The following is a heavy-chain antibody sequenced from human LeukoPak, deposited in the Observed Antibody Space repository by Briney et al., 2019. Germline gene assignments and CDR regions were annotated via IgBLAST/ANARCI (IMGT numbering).Heavy chain of an antibody. CDR1: GFTITTYA. CDR2: ISGSGGST. Sequence: GGSLRLSCAASGFTITTYAMSWVRQAPGKGLEWVSAISGSGGSTHYADSVKGRFTISRDNSKNTLYLQMNSLRTEDTAVYYCAKAVSAYYFDYWGQGTLVTVSS. J-gene: IGHJ4*02. V-gene: IGHV3-23*01. D-gene: IGHD6-19*01. CDR3: AKAVSAYYFDY.